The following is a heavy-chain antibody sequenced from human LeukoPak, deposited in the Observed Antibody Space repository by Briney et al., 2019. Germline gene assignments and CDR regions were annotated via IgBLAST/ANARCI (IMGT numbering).Heavy chain of an antibody. CDR3: ARRKIIKAAAGLPPKAYYFDY. Sequence: ASVKVSCKASGYTFTSYYMHWVRQAPGQGLEWMGIINPSGGSISYAQKFQGRVTMTRDTSTSTVYMELSSLRSEDTAVYYCARRKIIKAAAGLPPKAYYFDYWGQGTLVTVSS. CDR2: INPSGGSI. J-gene: IGHJ4*02. V-gene: IGHV1-46*01. D-gene: IGHD6-13*01. CDR1: GYTFTSYY.